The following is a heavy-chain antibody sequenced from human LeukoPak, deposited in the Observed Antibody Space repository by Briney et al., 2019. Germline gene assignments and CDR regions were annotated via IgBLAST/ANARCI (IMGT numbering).Heavy chain of an antibody. Sequence: PGGSLRLSCAASGFIVSNNHINWIRQAPGKGLEWVSIIYSGDTTYYADSVKGRFTISRDNSKNTLYLQMNSLRAEDTAVYYCARVSPGSGSYYAPYFDYWGQGTLVTVSS. V-gene: IGHV3-66*01. J-gene: IGHJ4*02. CDR3: ARVSPGSGSYYAPYFDY. CDR1: GFIVSNNH. D-gene: IGHD3-10*01. CDR2: IYSGDTT.